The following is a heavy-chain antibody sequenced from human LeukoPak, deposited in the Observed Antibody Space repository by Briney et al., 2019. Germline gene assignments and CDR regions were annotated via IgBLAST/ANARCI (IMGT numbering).Heavy chain of an antibody. CDR1: GYTFTSYG. J-gene: IGHJ4*02. CDR2: ISAYNGNT. D-gene: IGHD5-12*01. V-gene: IGHV1-18*01. Sequence: GASVKVSCKASGYTFTSYGISWVRQAPGQGLEWMGWISAYNGNTNYALKLQGRVTMTTDTSTSTAYMELRSLRSDDTAVYYCARGDGYSGYQTRVGFDYWGQGTLDTVSS. CDR3: ARGDGYSGYQTRVGFDY.